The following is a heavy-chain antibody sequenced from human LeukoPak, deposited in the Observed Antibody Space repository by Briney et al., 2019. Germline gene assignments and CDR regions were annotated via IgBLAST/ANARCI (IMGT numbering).Heavy chain of an antibody. Sequence: PGGSLRLSCAGSGFISSDFYINWIRQSPGKGLEWLAYISPDGSYTTYGDSVKGRFVISRDNAKNSVSLQMNSLRVEDTAVYFCASDQVSGVFDYWGQGARVTVS. V-gene: IGHV3-11*05. CDR2: ISPDGSYT. J-gene: IGHJ4*02. CDR1: GFISSDFY. CDR3: ASDQVSGVFDY. D-gene: IGHD5/OR15-5a*01.